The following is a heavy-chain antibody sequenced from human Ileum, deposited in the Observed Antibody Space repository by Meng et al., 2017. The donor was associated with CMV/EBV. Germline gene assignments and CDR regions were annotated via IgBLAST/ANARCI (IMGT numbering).Heavy chain of an antibody. D-gene: IGHD6-13*01. CDR2: IYAKGNT. Sequence: SGPGLVKPSETLSLNCTGSGGSINNYYWSWIRQSTEKGLEWIGRIYAKGNTNYNPSLQSRVTMSVDTSKNQFSLKLSSVTAADTAVYYCARDRSSSWYKDWFAPWGQGTLVTVSS. CDR1: GGSINNYY. V-gene: IGHV4-4*07. CDR3: ARDRSSSWYKDWFAP. J-gene: IGHJ5*02.